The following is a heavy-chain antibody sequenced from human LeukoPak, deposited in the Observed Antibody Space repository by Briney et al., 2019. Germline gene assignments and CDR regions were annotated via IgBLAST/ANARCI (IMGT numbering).Heavy chain of an antibody. Sequence: GGSLRLSCAASGFIFSSYAMTWVRQAPGKGLECVSAINYSGGSTYYADSVKGRFTISRDNSKNTLYLQMNSLRAEDTAVYYCASNWNNDKWGQGTLVTVSS. CDR3: ASNWNNDK. V-gene: IGHV3-23*01. CDR2: INYSGGST. J-gene: IGHJ4*02. D-gene: IGHD1-1*01. CDR1: GFIFSSYA.